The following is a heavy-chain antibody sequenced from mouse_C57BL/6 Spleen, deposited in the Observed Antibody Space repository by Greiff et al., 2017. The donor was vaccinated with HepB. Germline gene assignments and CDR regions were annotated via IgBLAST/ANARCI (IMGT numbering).Heavy chain of an antibody. D-gene: IGHD2-4*01. J-gene: IGHJ1*03. CDR3: ARSFYYDYDGYFDV. CDR1: GYTFTSYW. Sequence: QVQLQQPGAELVKPGASVKMSCKASGYTFTSYWITWVKQRPGQGLEWIGDIYPGSGSTNYNEKFKSKATLTVDTSSSTDYMQLSSLTSEDSAVYYCARSFYYDYDGYFDVWGTGTTVTVAS. CDR2: IYPGSGST. V-gene: IGHV1-55*01.